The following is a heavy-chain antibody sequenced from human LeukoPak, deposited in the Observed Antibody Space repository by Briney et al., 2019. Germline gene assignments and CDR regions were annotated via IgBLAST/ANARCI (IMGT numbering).Heavy chain of an antibody. J-gene: IGHJ6*03. Sequence: ASVTVSCKASGGTFSSYAISWVRQAPGQGLEWMGGIIPIFGTANYAQKFQGRVTMTEDTSTDTAYMELSSLRSEDTAVYYCATARSYIAAAGYYYMDVWGKGITVTVSS. D-gene: IGHD6-13*01. V-gene: IGHV1-69*06. CDR2: IIPIFGTA. CDR3: ATARSYIAAAGYYYMDV. CDR1: GGTFSSYA.